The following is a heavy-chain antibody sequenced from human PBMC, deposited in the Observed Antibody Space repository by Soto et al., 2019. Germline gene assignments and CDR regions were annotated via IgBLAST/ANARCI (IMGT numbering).Heavy chain of an antibody. J-gene: IGHJ4*02. V-gene: IGHV4-30-4*01. CDR2: IYYSGST. CDR3: ARGPSGDKVDY. Sequence: PSETLSLTCTVSGGSISSGGYYWSWIRQPPGKGLEWIGYIYYSGSTYYNPSLKSRVTISVDTSETQFSLKLNSVSAADTAVYYCARGPSGDKVDYWGQGIQVTVSS. CDR1: GGSISSGGYY. D-gene: IGHD7-27*01.